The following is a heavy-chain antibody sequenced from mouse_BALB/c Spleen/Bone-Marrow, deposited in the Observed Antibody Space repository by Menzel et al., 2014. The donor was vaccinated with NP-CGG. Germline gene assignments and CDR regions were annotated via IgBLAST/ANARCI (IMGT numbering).Heavy chain of an antibody. D-gene: IGHD4-1*01. Sequence: VQLQQSGSVLVRPGASVKLSCKVSGYTFTSSCMHWVKQRPGQGPEWIGEIHPNSGNTNYNEKFKGKATLTVDTSSSTAYVDLSSLTSEDSAVYYCARSGFDYWGQGTTLTVSS. CDR3: ARSGFDY. V-gene: IGHV1S130*01. CDR2: IHPNSGNT. J-gene: IGHJ2*01. CDR1: GYTFTSSC.